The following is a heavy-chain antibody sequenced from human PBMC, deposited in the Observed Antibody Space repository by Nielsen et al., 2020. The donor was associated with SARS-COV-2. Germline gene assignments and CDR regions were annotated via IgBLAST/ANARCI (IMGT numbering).Heavy chain of an antibody. CDR3: ARTYSGSYYYGMDV. D-gene: IGHD1-26*01. V-gene: IGHV3-30-3*01. CDR1: GFTFSSYA. J-gene: IGHJ6*02. CDR2: ISYDGSNK. Sequence: GGSLRLSCAASGFTFSSYAMHWVRQAPGKGLEWVAVISYDGSNKYYADSVKGRFTISRDNSKNTLYLQMNSLRAEDTAVYYCARTYSGSYYYGMDVWGQGTTVTVSS.